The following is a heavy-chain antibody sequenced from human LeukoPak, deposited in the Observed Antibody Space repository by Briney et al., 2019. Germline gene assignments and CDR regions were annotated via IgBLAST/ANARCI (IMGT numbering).Heavy chain of an antibody. CDR3: ARVRRSVDYGDYFDY. V-gene: IGHV3-7*01. J-gene: IGHJ4*02. CDR1: GFTFSSYW. CDR2: IKQDGSEK. D-gene: IGHD4-17*01. Sequence: PGGSLRLSCAASGFTFSSYWMSWVRQAPGKGLEWVANIKQDGSEKYYVDSVKGRFTISRDNAKNSLYLQMNSLRAEDTAVYYCARVRRSVDYGDYFDYWGQGTLVTVSS.